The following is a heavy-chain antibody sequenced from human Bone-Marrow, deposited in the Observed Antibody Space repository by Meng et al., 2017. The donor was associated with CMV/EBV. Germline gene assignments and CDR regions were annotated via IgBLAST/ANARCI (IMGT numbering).Heavy chain of an antibody. V-gene: IGHV4-4*02. CDR2: IYHSGST. CDR3: ARVQPHLPYYYYGMDV. J-gene: IGHJ6*02. D-gene: IGHD5-18*01. Sequence: SETLSLTCAVSGGSISSSNWWSWVRQPPGKGLEWIGEIYHSGSTNYNPSLKSRVTISVDKSKNQFSLKLSSVTAADTAVYYCARVQPHLPYYYYGMDVWGQGTTVTVSS. CDR1: GGSISSSNW.